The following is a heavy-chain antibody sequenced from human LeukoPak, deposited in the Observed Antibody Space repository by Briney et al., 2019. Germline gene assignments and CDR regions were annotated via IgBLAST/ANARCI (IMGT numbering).Heavy chain of an antibody. V-gene: IGHV4-59*01. CDR2: IYYTGST. J-gene: IGHJ4*02. CDR1: GGSISSYF. CDR3: ASHPNRGAPFDY. D-gene: IGHD7-27*01. Sequence: PSETLSPTCTVSGGSISSYFCSWIRQPPGKGLEWIGYIYYTGSTNYNPSPKSRVTISVDTSKNQFSLKLSSVTAADTAVYYCASHPNRGAPFDYWGQGTLVTVSS.